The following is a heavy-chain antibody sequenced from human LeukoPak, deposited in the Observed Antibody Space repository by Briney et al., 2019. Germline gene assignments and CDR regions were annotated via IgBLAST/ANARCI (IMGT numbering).Heavy chain of an antibody. Sequence: GGSLRLSCAASGFTFDDYGMSWVRQAPGKGLEWVSGINWNGGSTGYADSVKGRFTISRDNAKNSPYLQMNSLRVEDTAVYYCARPGRAVDGIGWFDPWGQGTQVTVSS. V-gene: IGHV3-20*04. CDR2: INWNGGST. J-gene: IGHJ5*02. CDR3: ARPGRAVDGIGWFDP. D-gene: IGHD6-13*01. CDR1: GFTFDDYG.